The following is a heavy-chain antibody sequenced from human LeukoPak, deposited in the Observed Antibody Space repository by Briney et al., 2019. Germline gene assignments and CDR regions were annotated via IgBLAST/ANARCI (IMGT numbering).Heavy chain of an antibody. CDR1: GFTFSSYA. CDR3: ANSGNSGQNWFDP. D-gene: IGHD4-23*01. Sequence: QPGGSLRLSCAASGFTFSSYAMSWVRQAPGKGLEWVSAISGSGGSTYYADSVKGRFTISRDNSKNTLNLQMNSLRAEDTAVYYCANSGNSGQNWFDPWGQGTLVTVSS. V-gene: IGHV3-23*01. J-gene: IGHJ5*02. CDR2: ISGSGGST.